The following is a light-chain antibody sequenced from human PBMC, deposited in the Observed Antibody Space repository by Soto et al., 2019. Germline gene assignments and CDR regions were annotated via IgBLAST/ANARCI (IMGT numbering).Light chain of an antibody. Sequence: VLTQPASVSGSPGQSITISCTGTSSDVGGYNSVSWYQQNSGKAPKLMIFDVSNRPSGVSSRFSGSRSGNTASLTISGLQAEDEADYYCSSYASSSTLVYVFGTGTTVTVL. V-gene: IGLV2-14*01. CDR1: SSDVGGYNS. CDR2: DVS. CDR3: SSYASSSTLVYV. J-gene: IGLJ1*01.